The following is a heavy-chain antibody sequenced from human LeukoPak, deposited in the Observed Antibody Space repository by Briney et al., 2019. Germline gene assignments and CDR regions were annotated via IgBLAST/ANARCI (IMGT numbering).Heavy chain of an antibody. CDR3: AREMWCSSGDCYLNVFDF. Sequence: GASVKVSCKASGYTFKSYGIIWVRQAPGQGLEWMGYISPASGRTTYAQNLQGRVTLTTDTPTTTAHMELRSLRSDDTAVYYCAREMWCSSGDCYLNVFDFWGQRTLVTVSP. CDR2: ISPASGRT. J-gene: IGHJ3*01. V-gene: IGHV1-18*01. CDR1: GYTFKSYG. D-gene: IGHD2-21*02.